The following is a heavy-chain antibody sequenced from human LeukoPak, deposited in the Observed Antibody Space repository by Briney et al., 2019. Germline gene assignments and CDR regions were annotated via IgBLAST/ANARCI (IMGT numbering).Heavy chain of an antibody. CDR2: IIPIFGTA. Sequence: ASVKVSCKASGGTFSSYAISWVRQAPGQGLEWMGGIIPIFGTANYAQKFQGRVTITADESTSTAYMELSSLSAEDTAVYYCARGGCSGAGNCCLFDYWGQGTLLTVSS. CDR3: ARGGCSGAGNCCLFDY. V-gene: IGHV1-69*01. J-gene: IGHJ4*02. D-gene: IGHD5-12*01. CDR1: GGTFSSYA.